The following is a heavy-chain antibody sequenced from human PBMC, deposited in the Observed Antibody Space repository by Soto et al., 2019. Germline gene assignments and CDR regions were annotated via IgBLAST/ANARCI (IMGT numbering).Heavy chain of an antibody. Sequence: PXESLKISFKGAGYSLTSYWIGWVRQIPGKGLEWMGIIYPGDSDTRYSPSFQGQVTISADKSISTAYLQWSSLKASDTAMYYCARHSGPPIAYAFDIWGQGTMVTVSS. CDR2: IYPGDSDT. D-gene: IGHD2-21*01. CDR3: ARHSGPPIAYAFDI. V-gene: IGHV5-51*01. CDR1: GYSLTSYW. J-gene: IGHJ3*02.